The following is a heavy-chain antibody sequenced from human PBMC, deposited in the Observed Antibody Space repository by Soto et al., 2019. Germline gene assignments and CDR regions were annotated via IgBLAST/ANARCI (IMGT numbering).Heavy chain of an antibody. V-gene: IGHV3-30-3*01. CDR1: GFTFSSFA. CDR2: ISYDGSNK. J-gene: IGHJ6*02. CDR3: ARDGSIKVFAVVIPGGMDV. D-gene: IGHD3-3*01. Sequence: QVQLVESGGGVVQPGRSLRLSCAASGFTFSSFAMYWVRQAPGKGLEWVAVISYDGSNKYYADSVKGRFTISRVNSKNKLYLQMNSLRAEDTAVYYSARDGSIKVFAVVIPGGMDVWGQGTTVTVSS.